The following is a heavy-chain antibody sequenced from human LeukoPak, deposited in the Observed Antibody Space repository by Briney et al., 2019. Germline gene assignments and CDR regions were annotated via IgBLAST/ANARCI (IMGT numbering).Heavy chain of an antibody. CDR2: IYPGDSDT. J-gene: IGHJ6*02. D-gene: IGHD6-13*01. Sequence: GESLKISCKGSGYSFTSYWIGWVRQMPGKGLEWMGIIYPGDSDTRYSPSFQGQVTISADKSISTAYLQWSSLKASDTAMYYCATAHPTSEYSSSAGYYYGMDVWGQGTTVTVSS. CDR1: GYSFTSYW. V-gene: IGHV5-51*01. CDR3: ATAHPTSEYSSSAGYYYGMDV.